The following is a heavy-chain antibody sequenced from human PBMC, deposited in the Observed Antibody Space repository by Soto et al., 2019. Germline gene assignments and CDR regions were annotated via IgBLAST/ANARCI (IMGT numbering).Heavy chain of an antibody. CDR2: IYWNDDK. V-gene: IGHV2-5*01. D-gene: IGHD5-12*01. Sequence: QITLKESGPPLVKPTQTLTLTCTFSGFSLSRSGGGVGWFRQPPGKALERLALIYWNDDKRYSPSLKSSLTITKDTSRNKVVLTMTNMDPVDTATYYCAHSLRGYSGYDYTPYFDSWGQGTLFTVSS. CDR1: GFSLSRSGGG. CDR3: AHSLRGYSGYDYTPYFDS. J-gene: IGHJ4*02.